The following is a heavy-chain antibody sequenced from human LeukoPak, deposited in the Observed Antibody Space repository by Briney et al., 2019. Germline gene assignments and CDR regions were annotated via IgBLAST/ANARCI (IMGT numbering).Heavy chain of an antibody. Sequence: PGGSLRLSCAASGFTVSSNYMSRVRQAPGKGLEWVSVIYSGGSTYYADSVKGRFTISRDNAKNSLYLQMNSLRAEDTAVYYCASSVRRFLEFYYMDVWGKGTTVTVSS. J-gene: IGHJ6*03. D-gene: IGHD3-10*01. CDR2: IYSGGST. CDR1: GFTVSSNY. CDR3: ASSVRRFLEFYYMDV. V-gene: IGHV3-53*01.